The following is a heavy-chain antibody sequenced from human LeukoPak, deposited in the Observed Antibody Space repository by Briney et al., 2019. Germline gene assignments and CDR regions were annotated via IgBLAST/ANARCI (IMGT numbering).Heavy chain of an antibody. V-gene: IGHV3-11*01. Sequence: GGSLRLSCAASGLTFSDYYMSWIRQAPGKGLEWVSYISSSGSTIYYADSVKGRFTISRDNAKNSLYLQMNSLRAEDTAVYYCARDAAYYYDSSGYYYFDYWGQGTLVTVSS. CDR3: ARDAAYYYDSSGYYYFDY. CDR2: ISSSGSTI. J-gene: IGHJ4*02. CDR1: GLTFSDYY. D-gene: IGHD3-22*01.